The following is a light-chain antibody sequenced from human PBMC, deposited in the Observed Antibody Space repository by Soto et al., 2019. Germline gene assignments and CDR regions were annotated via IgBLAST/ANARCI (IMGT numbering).Light chain of an antibody. Sequence: ELVLTQSPGTLSLSQGERATLSFRASQSVSSSYLAWYQQKPGKAPRLLIYGTSIRATGIPDRFSGSESGTDFTLTISRLEPEDFAVYYCQQYGNSPFSVGRRTKVYIK. CDR1: QSVSSSY. CDR3: QQYGNSPFS. CDR2: GTS. V-gene: IGKV3-20*01. J-gene: IGKJ3*01.